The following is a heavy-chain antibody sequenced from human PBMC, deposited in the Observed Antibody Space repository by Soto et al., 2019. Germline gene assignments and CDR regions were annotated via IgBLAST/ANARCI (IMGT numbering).Heavy chain of an antibody. V-gene: IGHV1-3*01. D-gene: IGHD2-2*01. CDR1: GYTFTNYA. CDR3: ARAGYCSRTSCSDAFDI. J-gene: IGHJ3*02. Sequence: QVQFVQSGAELKKPGASVKVSCKASGYTFTNYAMHWVRQAPGQRLEWMGWINAGNGNTKYSQKFQGRVTITRDTSARTAYVELTSLRSDDTAVYYCARAGYCSRTSCSDAFDIWGQGTLVTVSS. CDR2: INAGNGNT.